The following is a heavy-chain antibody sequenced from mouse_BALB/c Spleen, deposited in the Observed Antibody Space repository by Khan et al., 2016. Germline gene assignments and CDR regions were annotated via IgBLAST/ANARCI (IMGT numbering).Heavy chain of an antibody. Sequence: QVRLQQSGAELVRPGTSVKVSCKASGYAFTNYLIEWVKQRPGQGLEWIGVINPGSGGTNYNETFKGKATLTADKSSSTAYMQLSSLTSDDSAVYFCARDDGNYYAMDYWGQGTSVTVSS. V-gene: IGHV1-54*01. D-gene: IGHD2-1*01. CDR1: GYAFTNYL. J-gene: IGHJ4*01. CDR3: ARDDGNYYAMDY. CDR2: INPGSGGT.